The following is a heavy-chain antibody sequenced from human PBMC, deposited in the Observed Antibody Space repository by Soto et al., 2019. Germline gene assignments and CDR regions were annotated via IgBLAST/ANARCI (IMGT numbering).Heavy chain of an antibody. D-gene: IGHD3-3*01. Sequence: SETLSLTCTVSGGAISTYYWSWIRQAPGKGLEWIGYIYHSGSTNYNPSLQSRVTISVDTSKNQLSLKLRSVTAADTAVYYCARGGVDLWSNTGWFDPWGQGTLVTVSS. J-gene: IGHJ5*02. CDR2: IYHSGST. CDR3: ARGGVDLWSNTGWFDP. V-gene: IGHV4-59*01. CDR1: GGAISTYY.